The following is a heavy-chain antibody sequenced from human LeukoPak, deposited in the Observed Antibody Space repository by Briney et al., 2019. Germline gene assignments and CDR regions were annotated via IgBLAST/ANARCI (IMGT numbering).Heavy chain of an antibody. CDR3: AKDPIYYDFWSGYYKGDAFDI. CDR1: GFTFSSYA. J-gene: IGHJ3*02. Sequence: GGSLRLSCAASGFTFSSYAMSWVRQAPGKGLEWVLAISGSGGSTYYADSVKGRFTISRDNSKNTLYLQMNSLRAEDTAVYYCAKDPIYYDFWSGYYKGDAFDIWGQGTMVTVSS. V-gene: IGHV3-23*01. CDR2: ISGSGGST. D-gene: IGHD3-3*01.